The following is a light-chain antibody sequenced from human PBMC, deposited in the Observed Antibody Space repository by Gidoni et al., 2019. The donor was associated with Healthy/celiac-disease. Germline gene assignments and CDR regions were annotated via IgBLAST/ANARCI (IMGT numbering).Light chain of an antibody. V-gene: IGKV3-20*01. J-gene: IGKJ5*01. CDR3: QQYGSSPPIT. CDR1: QSVSSSY. CDR2: GAS. Sequence: EIVLTQSPGTLSLSPGERATLSCRASQSVSSSYLAWYQQKPGQAPRLLIYGASSRAPGIPDRFSGSWSGTDFTLTISRLEPEDFAVYYCQQYGSSPPITFGQGTRLEIK.